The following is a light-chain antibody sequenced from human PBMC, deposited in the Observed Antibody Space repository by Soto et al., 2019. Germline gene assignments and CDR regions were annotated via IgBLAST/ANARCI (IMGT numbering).Light chain of an antibody. CDR2: DTS. Sequence: DIQMTQSPSSLSASVGDRVTITCRASQSIGFYLNWYQQKPGKAPKLLIYDTSSLQSGVPSRFRGSASGTGFTLTISSLQPEDFATYYCQQRITFGPGTKVDIX. V-gene: IGKV1-39*01. CDR3: QQRIT. J-gene: IGKJ3*01. CDR1: QSIGFY.